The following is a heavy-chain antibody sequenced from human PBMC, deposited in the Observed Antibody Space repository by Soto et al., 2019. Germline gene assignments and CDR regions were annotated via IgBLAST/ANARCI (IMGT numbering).Heavy chain of an antibody. CDR1: GGTFSSYS. D-gene: IGHD4-4*01. V-gene: IGHV1-69*01. J-gene: IGHJ4*02. CDR3: EREVGSNSGGIHY. Sequence: QVQLVQSGAEVKKPGSSVKVSCKASGGTFSSYSINWVRQAPGQGLEWMGEIIPIFGTANYAQKCQGRVTITADESTSTAYMELSSLRSEDTCVYYCEREVGSNSGGIHYWGQGTLVPVSS. CDR2: IIPIFGTA.